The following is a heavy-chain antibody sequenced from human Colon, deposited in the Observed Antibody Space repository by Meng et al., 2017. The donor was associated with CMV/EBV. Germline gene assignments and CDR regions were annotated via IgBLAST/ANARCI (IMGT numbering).Heavy chain of an antibody. CDR1: GYTFSGYC. CDR2: INADSGAP. CDR3: ARPTHYDSSGWLY. Sequence: CKASGYTFSGYCLHWVRQAPGQGLEWMGSINADSGAPKYAQAFEGRVTMTRDTSTSTVCMELSGLRSDDTAVYYCARPTHYDSSGWLYWGQGTLVTVSS. V-gene: IGHV1-2*02. J-gene: IGHJ4*02. D-gene: IGHD3-22*01.